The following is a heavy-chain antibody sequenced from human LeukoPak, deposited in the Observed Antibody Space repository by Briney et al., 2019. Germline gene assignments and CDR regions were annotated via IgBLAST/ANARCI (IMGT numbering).Heavy chain of an antibody. V-gene: IGHV3-66*02. D-gene: IGHD5-24*01. Sequence: PGGSLGLSCAASGFTVSSNYMSWVRQAPGKGLEWVSVIYSGGSTYYADSVKGRFTISRDNSKNTLYLQMNSLRAEDTAVYYCARDTGMATMGYYYYMDVWGKGTTVTVSS. CDR3: ARDTGMATMGYYYYMDV. CDR1: GFTVSSNY. CDR2: IYSGGST. J-gene: IGHJ6*03.